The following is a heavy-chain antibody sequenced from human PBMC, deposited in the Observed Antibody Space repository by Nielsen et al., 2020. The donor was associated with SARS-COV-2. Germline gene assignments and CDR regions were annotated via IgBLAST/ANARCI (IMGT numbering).Heavy chain of an antibody. V-gene: IGHV3-23*01. CDR2: ISGSGGST. Sequence: GGSLRLSCAASGFTFSDYYMSWIRQAPGKGLEWVSAISGSGGSTYYADSVKGRFTISRDNSKNTLYLQMNSLRAEDTAVYYCARVITDGNYYYYYGMDVWGQGTTVTVSS. CDR1: GFTFSDYY. CDR3: ARVITDGNYYYYYGMDV. D-gene: IGHD3-10*01. J-gene: IGHJ6*02.